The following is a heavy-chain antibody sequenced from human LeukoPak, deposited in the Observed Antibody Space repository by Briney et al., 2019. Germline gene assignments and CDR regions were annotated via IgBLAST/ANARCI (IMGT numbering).Heavy chain of an antibody. CDR3: ARGWEYFDS. CDR2: ITSSSANI. Sequence: GGSLRLSCVASGISFSTYSMTWVRQAPGKGLEWVSYITSSSANIQYADSVKGRFTISRDNAKNSLYLQMNRLRDEDTAVYYRARGWEYFDSWGQGTLVTVSS. J-gene: IGHJ4*02. CDR1: GISFSTYS. V-gene: IGHV3-48*02. D-gene: IGHD1-26*01.